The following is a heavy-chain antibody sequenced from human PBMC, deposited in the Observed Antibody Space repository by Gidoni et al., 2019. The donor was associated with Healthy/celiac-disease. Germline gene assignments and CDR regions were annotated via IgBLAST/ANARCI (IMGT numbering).Heavy chain of an antibody. D-gene: IGHD3-9*01. CDR1: GFTFSSYG. Sequence: QVQLVESGGGVVQPGRSLRLSCAASGFTFSSYGMHWVRQAPGKGLEWVAVIWYDGSNKYYADSVKGRFTISRDNSKNTLYLQMNSLRAEDTAVYYCARAQDILTGYRLLDNPDYWGQGTLVTVSS. CDR2: IWYDGSNK. J-gene: IGHJ4*02. CDR3: ARAQDILTGYRLLDNPDY. V-gene: IGHV3-33*01.